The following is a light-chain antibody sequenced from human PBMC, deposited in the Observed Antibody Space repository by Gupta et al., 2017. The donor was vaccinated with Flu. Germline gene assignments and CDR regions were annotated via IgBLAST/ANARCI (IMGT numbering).Light chain of an antibody. V-gene: IGLV6-57*02. Sequence: TISFTSSSGSIDVSSVQLFQHRPGHAPTTVLFYDTQSPSGVPAPCSASNDRYANTATLTITVLQSEDEADYYCQSSDSSDSTWVFGGGTKLTVL. CDR1: SGSIDVSS. CDR3: QSSDSSDSTWV. CDR2: YDT. J-gene: IGLJ3*02.